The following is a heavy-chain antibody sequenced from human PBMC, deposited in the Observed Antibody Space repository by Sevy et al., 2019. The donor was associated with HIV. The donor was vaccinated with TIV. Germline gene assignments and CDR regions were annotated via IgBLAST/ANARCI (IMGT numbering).Heavy chain of an antibody. V-gene: IGHV3-30*02. D-gene: IGHD6-6*01. J-gene: IGHJ6*03. CDR3: AKDHRSSDYYYYYMDV. CDR1: GFTFSSYG. CDR2: IRYDGSSK. Sequence: GGSLRLSCAASGFTFSSYGMHWVRQAPGKGLEWVAFIRYDGSSKYYADTVKGGFTISRDNSKNTLYLQMNSLRAEDTAVYYCAKDHRSSDYYYYYMDVWGKGTTVTVSS.